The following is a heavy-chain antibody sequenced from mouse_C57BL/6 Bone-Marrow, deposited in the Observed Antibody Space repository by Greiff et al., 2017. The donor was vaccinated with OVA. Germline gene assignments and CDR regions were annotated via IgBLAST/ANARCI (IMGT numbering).Heavy chain of an antibody. CDR3: ATRFYYEYPAWFAY. CDR1: GYTFTSYW. Sequence: QVQLQQPGAELVKPGASVKMSCKASGYTFTSYWITWVKQRPGQGLEWIGDIYPGSGSTNYNEKFKSKATLTVDTSSSTAYMQLSSLASEDSAAYYCATRFYYEYPAWFAYWGQGTLVTVSA. V-gene: IGHV1-55*01. J-gene: IGHJ3*01. CDR2: IYPGSGST. D-gene: IGHD2-4*01.